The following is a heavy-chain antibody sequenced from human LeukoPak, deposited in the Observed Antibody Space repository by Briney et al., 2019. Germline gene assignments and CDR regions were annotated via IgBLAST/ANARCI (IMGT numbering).Heavy chain of an antibody. D-gene: IGHD1-26*01. CDR2: INPSGGRT. J-gene: IGHJ4*02. CDR3: ARGVVGAAGVFDY. CDR1: GYTFTSYY. Sequence: SVKVSCQVSGYTFTSYYIQWVRQAPGQGLEWVGTINPSGGRTSYAQKFEGTVTMTRDLSPRTASRGAGSLMTTDTAVYCCARGVVGAAGVFDYWGQGTLVTVSS. V-gene: IGHV1-46*01.